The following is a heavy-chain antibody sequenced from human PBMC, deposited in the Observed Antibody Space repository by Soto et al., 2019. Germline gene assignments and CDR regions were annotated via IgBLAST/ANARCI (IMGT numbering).Heavy chain of an antibody. Sequence: EVQLVESGGGLAQPGGSLRLSCAASGFTFSTYNINWVRQAPGKVLEWVSYISSTSNTIYYADSVKGRFTISRDNAKNSLYLQMNSLRDEYTAVYYCAREGGCTNCVCYNWFDPWGQGTLVTVSS. CDR1: GFTFSTYN. CDR2: ISSTSNTI. D-gene: IGHD2-8*01. CDR3: AREGGCTNCVCYNWFDP. V-gene: IGHV3-48*02. J-gene: IGHJ5*02.